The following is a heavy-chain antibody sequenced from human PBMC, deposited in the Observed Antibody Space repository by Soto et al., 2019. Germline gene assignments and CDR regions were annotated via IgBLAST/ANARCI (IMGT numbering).Heavy chain of an antibody. V-gene: IGHV4-59*08. Sequence: PSETLSLTCTVSGGSMNTDYWSLIRQAPGKGLEWIGYIYYDGTTDYNPSLKSRVSMSLDMSKNHFSLKLTSVTAADTAVYYCARPPKWLIRGWLDPWGQGILVTVSS. CDR2: IYYDGTT. D-gene: IGHD6-19*01. J-gene: IGHJ5*02. CDR1: GGSMNTDY. CDR3: ARPPKWLIRGWLDP.